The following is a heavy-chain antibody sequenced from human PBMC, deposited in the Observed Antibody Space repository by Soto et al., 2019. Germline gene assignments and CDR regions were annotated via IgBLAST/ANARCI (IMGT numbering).Heavy chain of an antibody. CDR1: GGTFSSYA. D-gene: IGHD4-17*01. Sequence: GASVKVSCKASGGTFSSYAISWVRQAPGRGLEWMGGIIPIFGTANYAQKFQGRVTITADESTSTAYMELSSLRSEDTAVYYCARNRRGVTRDSYYYYYGMDVWGQGTTVTVSS. CDR2: IIPIFGTA. V-gene: IGHV1-69*13. CDR3: ARNRRGVTRDSYYYYYGMDV. J-gene: IGHJ6*02.